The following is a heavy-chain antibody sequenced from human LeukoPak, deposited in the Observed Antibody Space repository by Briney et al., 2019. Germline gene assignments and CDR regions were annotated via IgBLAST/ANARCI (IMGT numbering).Heavy chain of an antibody. Sequence: ASVTVSCTASGYTFTSYGISWVRQAPGQGLEWMGWISAYNGNTNYAQKLQGRVTMTTDTSTSTAYMELRSLRSDDTAVYYCAIGKAAAGTGYYYYYMDVWGKGTTVTVSS. CDR1: GYTFTSYG. V-gene: IGHV1-18*01. D-gene: IGHD6-13*01. J-gene: IGHJ6*03. CDR2: ISAYNGNT. CDR3: AIGKAAAGTGYYYYYMDV.